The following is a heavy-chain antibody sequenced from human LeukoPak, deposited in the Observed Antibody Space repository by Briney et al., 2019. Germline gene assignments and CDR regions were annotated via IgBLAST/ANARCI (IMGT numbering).Heavy chain of an antibody. D-gene: IGHD3-22*01. CDR2: FNHSGRT. J-gene: IGHJ4*02. Sequence: SETLSLTCAVYGGPFSDNYWTWIRQPPGKGVEWRWEFNHSGRTNYNPSLKSRVTISVDTSKNQFTLMLKSVTAADTAVYFCARGPVVHYVSGGYYNFDYWGQGTLVTVSS. V-gene: IGHV4-34*01. CDR1: GGPFSDNY. CDR3: ARGPVVHYVSGGYYNFDY.